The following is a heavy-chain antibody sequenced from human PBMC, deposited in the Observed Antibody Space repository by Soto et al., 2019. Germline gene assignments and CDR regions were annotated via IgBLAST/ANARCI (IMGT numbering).Heavy chain of an antibody. D-gene: IGHD5-18*01. Sequence: EVQLEESGGALVQPGRSLRLSCAASGFTFDDYAMHWVRQVLGKGLEWVSSISWNSGNIGYADSVKGRFTTSRDNAKNPLYLKKNSLRPEDTALYYCVKSKGGYSYGPPFAYWGQGPLVTVSS. CDR3: VKSKGGYSYGPPFAY. V-gene: IGHV3-9*01. CDR1: GFTFDDYA. J-gene: IGHJ4*02. CDR2: ISWNSGNI.